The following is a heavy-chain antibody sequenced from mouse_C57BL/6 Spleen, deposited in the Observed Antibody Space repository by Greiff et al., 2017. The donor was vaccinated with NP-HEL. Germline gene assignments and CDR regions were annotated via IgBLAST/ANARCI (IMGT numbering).Heavy chain of an antibody. D-gene: IGHD1-1*01. CDR3: ARDYGSSYWYFDV. Sequence: QVQLQQPGAELVMPGASVKLSCKASGYTFTSYWMHWVKQRPGQGLEWIGEIDPSDSYTHYNQKFKGKSTLTVDKSSSTAYMQLSSLTSEDSAVYYCARDYGSSYWYFDVWGTGTTVTVSS. CDR2: IDPSDSYT. V-gene: IGHV1-69*01. J-gene: IGHJ1*03. CDR1: GYTFTSYW.